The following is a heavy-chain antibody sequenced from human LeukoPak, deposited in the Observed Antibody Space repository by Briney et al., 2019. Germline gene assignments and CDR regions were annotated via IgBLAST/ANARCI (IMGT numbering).Heavy chain of an antibody. CDR1: GFTFSSYT. J-gene: IGHJ4*02. Sequence: GGSLRLSCAASGFTFSSYTMSWVRQAPGKGLEWVSSISSSSSYIYYADSVKGRFAVSRDNAKNSLYVQMNSLRAEDTAVYYCVRKYSGNDYWGREPWSPSPQ. CDR3: VRKYSGNDY. CDR2: ISSSSSYI. V-gene: IGHV3-21*01. D-gene: IGHD5-12*01.